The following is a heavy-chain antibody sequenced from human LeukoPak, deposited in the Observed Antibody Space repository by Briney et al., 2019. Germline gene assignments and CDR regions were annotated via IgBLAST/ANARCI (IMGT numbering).Heavy chain of an antibody. CDR1: GYSISSGYY. CDR2: IYHSGST. D-gene: IGHD6-19*01. J-gene: IGHJ6*03. V-gene: IGHV4-38-2*01. Sequence: SETLSLTCAVSGYSISSGYYWGWIRQPPGKGLEWIGSIYHSGSTYYNPSLKSRVTISVDTSKNQFSLKLSSVTAADTAVNYCARRGSVYYYYMDVWGKGTTVTVSS. CDR3: ARRGSVYYYYMDV.